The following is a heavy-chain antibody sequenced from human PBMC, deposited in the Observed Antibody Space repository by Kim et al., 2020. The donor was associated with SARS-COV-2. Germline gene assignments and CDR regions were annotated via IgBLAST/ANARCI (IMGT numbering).Heavy chain of an antibody. CDR2: IYYSGRA. CDR1: DGSVSSSKYY. V-gene: IGHV4-39*01. D-gene: IGHD3-3*01. J-gene: IGHJ4*02. CDR3: ARLTVDFWSDYGDY. Sequence: SETLSLTCAVSDGSVSSSKYYWVWIRQPPGKGLEWIGSIYYSGRAFYNPSLTSRLTVSVDTSKNQFSLKLTSVTAADTAVYYCARLTVDFWSDYGDYWGQGTLVTVS.